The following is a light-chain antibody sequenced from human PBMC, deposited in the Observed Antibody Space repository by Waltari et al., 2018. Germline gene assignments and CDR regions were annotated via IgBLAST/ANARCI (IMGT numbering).Light chain of an antibody. CDR1: SSNIGSNY. Sequence: QSVLTQPPSASGTPGQRVTISCSGSSSNIGSNYVYWYQQLPGTAPKLLIYTNNQRPTGVPDRFSGSKSGTSASLAITGLRSEDEAYYYCAALDGSLRVVFGGGTKLTVL. J-gene: IGLJ2*01. V-gene: IGLV1-47*01. CDR3: AALDGSLRVV. CDR2: TNN.